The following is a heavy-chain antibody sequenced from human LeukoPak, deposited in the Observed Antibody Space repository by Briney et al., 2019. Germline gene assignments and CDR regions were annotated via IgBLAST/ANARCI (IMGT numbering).Heavy chain of an antibody. CDR3: ARTYYDFWSGHYYYYYMDV. Sequence: ASVKVSCKASGGTFSSYAISWVRQAPGQGLEWMGWMNPNSGNTGYAQKFQGRVTITRNTSISTAYMELSSLRSEDTAVYYCARTYYDFWSGHYYYYYMDVWGKGTTVTVSS. CDR2: MNPNSGNT. V-gene: IGHV1-8*03. J-gene: IGHJ6*03. D-gene: IGHD3-3*01. CDR1: GGTFSSYA.